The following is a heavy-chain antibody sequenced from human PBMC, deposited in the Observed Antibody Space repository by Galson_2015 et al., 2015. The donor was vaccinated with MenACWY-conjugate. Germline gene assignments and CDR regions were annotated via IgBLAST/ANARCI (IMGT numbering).Heavy chain of an antibody. CDR2: ISSNGGTT. CDR3: EKTKPVHFDI. V-gene: IGHV3-64D*06. CDR1: GFTFSSYA. Sequence: SLRLSCAASGFTFSSYAMHWVRQAPGKGPEYVSAISSNGGTTYYTDSVKGRFTISRDNSKNTLYLQMSSLRAEDTAVYYCEKTKPVHFDIWGQGTLVTVFS. D-gene: IGHD6-6*01. J-gene: IGHJ4*02.